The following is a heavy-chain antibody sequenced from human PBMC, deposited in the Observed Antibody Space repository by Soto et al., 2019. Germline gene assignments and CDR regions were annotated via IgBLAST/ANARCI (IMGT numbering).Heavy chain of an antibody. CDR1: GYSFNAYY. V-gene: IGHV1-2*02. J-gene: IGHJ5*02. Sequence: ASVKVSCKASGYSFNAYYIHWVRQAPGQGLEWMGWINPSSGDTNYAQKLQGRVTMTRDTSISTAYMDLSRLRSDDTAIYFCAKALVPTSWGQGTMVTVYS. CDR3: AKALVPTS. CDR2: INPSSGDT.